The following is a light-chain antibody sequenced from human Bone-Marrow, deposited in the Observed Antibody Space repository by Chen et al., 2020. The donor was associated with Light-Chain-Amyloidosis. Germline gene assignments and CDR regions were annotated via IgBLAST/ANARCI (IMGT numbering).Light chain of an antibody. CDR1: SRDVGGDNH. Sequence: QSALTQPAPVSGSPGQSINISCTGTSRDVGGDNHVSWYQQHPDKAPKLRIYEVTNRPSWVPDRFSGSKSDNTASLTISGLQTEDEADYFCSSYTITNTLVFGSGTRVTVL. V-gene: IGLV2-14*01. J-gene: IGLJ1*01. CDR2: EVT. CDR3: SSYTITNTLV.